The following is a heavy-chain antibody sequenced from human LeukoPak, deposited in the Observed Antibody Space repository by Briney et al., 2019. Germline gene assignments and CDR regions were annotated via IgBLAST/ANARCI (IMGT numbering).Heavy chain of an antibody. CDR3: ASRGPSIAAAGTLDY. CDR1: GGTFSSYA. CDR2: IIPIFGTA. J-gene: IGHJ4*02. V-gene: IGHV1-69*13. Sequence: VASVKVSCKASGGTFSSYAISWVRQAPGQGLEWMGGIIPIFGTANYAQKFQGRVTITADESTSTAYMELSSLRSEDTAVYYCASRGPSIAAAGTLDYWGQGTLVTVSS. D-gene: IGHD6-13*01.